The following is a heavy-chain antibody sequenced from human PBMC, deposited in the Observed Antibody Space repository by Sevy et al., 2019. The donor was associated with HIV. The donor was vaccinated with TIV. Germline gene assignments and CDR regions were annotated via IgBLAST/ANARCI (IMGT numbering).Heavy chain of an antibody. CDR1: GDSVSSNSAA. V-gene: IGHV6-1*01. Sequence: QSQTLSLTCAISGDSVSSNSAAWNWIRQSPSRGLEWLGRTYYRSKWYNDYAVSVKSRITINPDTSKNQFSLQLNYTAVYYCARALGSSSWYGGYYFDYWGQGTLVTVSS. CDR2: TYYRSKWYN. D-gene: IGHD6-13*01. CDR3: ARALGSSSWYGGYYFDY. J-gene: IGHJ4*02.